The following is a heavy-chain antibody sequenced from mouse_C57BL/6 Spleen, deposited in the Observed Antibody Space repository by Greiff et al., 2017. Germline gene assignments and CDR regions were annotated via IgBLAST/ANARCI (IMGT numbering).Heavy chain of an antibody. CDR1: GYTFTSYW. V-gene: IGHV1-72*01. D-gene: IGHD1-1*01. CDR2: IDPNSGGT. Sequence: QVQLQQPGAELVKPGASVKLSCKASGYTFTSYWMHWVKPRPGRGLEWIGRIDPNSGGTKYNEKFKSKATLTVDKPSSTAYMQLSSLTSEDSAIYYCARKLRSDYEEYCDMDYWGQGTSVTVSS. J-gene: IGHJ4*01. CDR3: ARKLRSDYEEYCDMDY.